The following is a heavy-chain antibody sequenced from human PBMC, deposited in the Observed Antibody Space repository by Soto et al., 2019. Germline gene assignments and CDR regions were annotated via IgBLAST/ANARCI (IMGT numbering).Heavy chain of an antibody. V-gene: IGHV1-3*01. CDR1: GYTFTSYA. CDR3: ARVRGVIPPFDY. Sequence: GASVKVSCKASGYTFTSYAMHWVRQAPGQRLEWMGWINAGNGNTKYSQKFQGRVTITRDTSASTAYMELSSLRSEDTAVYYCARVRGVIPPFDYWGQGTLVTVSS. D-gene: IGHD3-10*01. CDR2: INAGNGNT. J-gene: IGHJ4*02.